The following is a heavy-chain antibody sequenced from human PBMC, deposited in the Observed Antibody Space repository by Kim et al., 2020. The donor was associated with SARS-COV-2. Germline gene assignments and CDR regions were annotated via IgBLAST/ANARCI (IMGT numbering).Heavy chain of an antibody. Sequence: SPIYYADSVRGRFTISRDPANNALFLQMSSLRPEDTAVYYCARGRSSGWAYWGQGALVSVSS. CDR2: SPI. D-gene: IGHD6-19*01. V-gene: IGHV3-11*01. J-gene: IGHJ4*02. CDR3: ARGRSSGWAY.